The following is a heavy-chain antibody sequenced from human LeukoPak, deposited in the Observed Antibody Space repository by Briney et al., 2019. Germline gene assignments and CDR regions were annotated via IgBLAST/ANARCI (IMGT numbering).Heavy chain of an antibody. D-gene: IGHD3-3*01. CDR2: ISAYNGNT. CDR1: GYTFTGYY. J-gene: IGHJ4*02. V-gene: IGHV1-18*04. CDR3: ASSDDYDFWSGYYTFDY. Sequence: GASVKVSSTASGYTFTGYYMHWVRQAPGQGLEWMGWISAYNGNTNYAQKLQGRVTMTTDTSTSTAYMELRSLRSDDTAVYYCASSDDYDFWSGYYTFDYWGQGTLVTVSS.